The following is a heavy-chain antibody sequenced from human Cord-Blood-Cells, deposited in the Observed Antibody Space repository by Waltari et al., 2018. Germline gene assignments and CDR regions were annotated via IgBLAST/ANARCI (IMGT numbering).Heavy chain of an antibody. CDR2: IYYSGGT. Sequence: QLQLQESGPGLVKPSETLSLTCTVSGGSISSSSYYWGWIRQPPGKGLEWIGSIYYSGGTYYNPSLKSRVTISVDTSKNQFSLKLSSVTAADTAVYYCARFIAAAGDYYFDYWGQGTLVTVSS. CDR1: GGSISSSSYY. CDR3: ARFIAAAGDYYFDY. D-gene: IGHD6-13*01. V-gene: IGHV4-39*01. J-gene: IGHJ4*02.